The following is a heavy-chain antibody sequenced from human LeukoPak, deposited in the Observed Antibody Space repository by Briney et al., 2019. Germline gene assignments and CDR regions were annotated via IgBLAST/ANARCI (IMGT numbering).Heavy chain of an antibody. CDR2: ISGDGGIT. J-gene: IGHJ4*02. D-gene: IGHD3-22*01. V-gene: IGHV3-43*01. CDR3: TKVIYYDSSGIFDY. CDR1: GFTFRSSS. Sequence: GGSLRLSCGASGFTFRSSSMNWVPQAPGKGLEWVSPISGDGGITYYADSVKGRFTISRDNSKNSLSLKINSRRTGDTALFYCTKVIYYDSSGIFDYWGQGSLVTVPS.